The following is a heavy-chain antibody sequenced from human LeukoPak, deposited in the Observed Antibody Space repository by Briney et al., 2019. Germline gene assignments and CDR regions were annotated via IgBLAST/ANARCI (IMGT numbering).Heavy chain of an antibody. J-gene: IGHJ4*02. V-gene: IGHV3-21*01. D-gene: IGHD2-15*01. CDR3: ARDHLVVAATCTAFDY. CDR1: GFTFSSSS. Sequence: PGGSLRLSCAASGFTFSSSSMNWGRQAPGKGLEWVSFISSSSSFIYYADSVKGRFTISRDNAKSSLYLQMNSLRAEDTALYYCARDHLVVAATCTAFDYWGQGALVTVSS. CDR2: ISSSSSFI.